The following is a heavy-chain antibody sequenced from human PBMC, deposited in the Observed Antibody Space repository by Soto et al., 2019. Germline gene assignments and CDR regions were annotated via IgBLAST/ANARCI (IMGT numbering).Heavy chain of an antibody. V-gene: IGHV4-59*01. CDR1: GGSINIYY. J-gene: IGHJ3*02. D-gene: IGHD3-22*01. CDR3: ARGLHYSDTSAHYPPWAFDI. Sequence: TLSLTCTVSGGSINIYYWTWIRQPPGKGLEWIGYMHYSGSTNYNPSLKSRVTISVDTSNNQLSLKLSSVTAADAAVYYCARGLHYSDTSAHYPPWAFDIWGQGTMVTVSS. CDR2: MHYSGST.